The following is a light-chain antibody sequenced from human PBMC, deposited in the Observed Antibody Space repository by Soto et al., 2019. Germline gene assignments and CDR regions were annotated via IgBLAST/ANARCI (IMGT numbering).Light chain of an antibody. CDR2: KAS. V-gene: IGKV1-5*03. CDR1: QSMSYW. Sequence: DIQMTQSPYTLSASVGDRVTITCRASQSMSYWLAWYQQKPGKAPKLLIYKASTLESGVPSRFSGSGSGTAFTLTINSLQPDDFATYYCQQYNTYWGVTFGGGTKVEIK. CDR3: QQYNTYWGVT. J-gene: IGKJ4*01.